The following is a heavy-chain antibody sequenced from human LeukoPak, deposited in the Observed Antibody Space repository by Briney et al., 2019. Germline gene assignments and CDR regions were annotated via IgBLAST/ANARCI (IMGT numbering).Heavy chain of an antibody. V-gene: IGHV4-61*02. Sequence: SQTLSLTCTVSGGSISSGNYYWSWIRQPAGRRLEWIGRVYTIGITDYKPSLKSRVTISVDTSKNQFSLKLTSVTAADTAVYYCARAGYSSGWSYWFDTWGQGTLVTVSS. CDR2: VYTIGIT. CDR1: GGSISSGNYY. D-gene: IGHD6-19*01. J-gene: IGHJ5*02. CDR3: ARAGYSSGWSYWFDT.